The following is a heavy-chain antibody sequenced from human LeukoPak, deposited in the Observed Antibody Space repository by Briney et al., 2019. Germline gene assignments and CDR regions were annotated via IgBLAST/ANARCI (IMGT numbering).Heavy chain of an antibody. V-gene: IGHV3-23*01. J-gene: IGHJ3*02. CDR1: GFTFSSYA. Sequence: GGSLRLSCAASGFTFSSYAMSWVRQAPGKGLEWVSAISGSGGSTYYADSVKGRFTISRDNSKNTLYLQMNSLRAEDTAVYHCAKDGWNDVNAFDIWGQGTMVTVSS. D-gene: IGHD1-1*01. CDR3: AKDGWNDVNAFDI. CDR2: ISGSGGST.